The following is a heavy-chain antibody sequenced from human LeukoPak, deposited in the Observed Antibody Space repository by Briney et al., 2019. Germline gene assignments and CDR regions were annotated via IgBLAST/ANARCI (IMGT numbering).Heavy chain of an antibody. CDR1: GFTFSSYG. CDR2: IWHDGSKK. J-gene: IGHJ4*02. V-gene: IGHV3-33*01. D-gene: IGHD2-21*01. CDR3: ARNDEDIVAPPWCH. Sequence: QPGGSLRLSCAASGFTFSSYGMHWVRQAPGKGLEWVAGIWHDGSKKFYADYVKGRFIISRDNSRDTLYLQVNSLRVEDMAVYYCARNDEDIVAPPWCHWGQGTLVTVSS.